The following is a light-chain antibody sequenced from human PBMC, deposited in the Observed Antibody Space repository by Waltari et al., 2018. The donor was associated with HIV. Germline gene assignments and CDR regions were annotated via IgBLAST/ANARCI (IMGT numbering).Light chain of an antibody. CDR3: ATWDDSLNGWV. J-gene: IGLJ3*02. CDR1: SSNIGSNS. Sequence: QSVLTQPPSASGTPGQGVTISCSGSSSNIGSNSVSWYQQFPGTAPKLLIYMNHERPSGVPDRFSGSKSGTAGFLAISGPQTEDEADYYCATWDDSLNGWVFGGGTDLTVL. V-gene: IGLV1-44*01. CDR2: MNH.